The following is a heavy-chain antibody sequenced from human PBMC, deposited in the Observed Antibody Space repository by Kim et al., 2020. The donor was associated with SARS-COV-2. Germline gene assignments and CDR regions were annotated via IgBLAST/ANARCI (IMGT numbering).Heavy chain of an antibody. V-gene: IGHV3-48*03. CDR3: AGRREYQLLPVRDFDY. CDR2: ISSSGSTI. Sequence: GGSLRLSCAASGFTFSSYEMNWVRQAPGKGLEWVSYISSSGSTIYYADSVKGRFTISRDNAKNSLYLQMNSLRAEDTAVYYCAGRREYQLLPVRDFDYWGQGTLVTVSS. J-gene: IGHJ4*02. CDR1: GFTFSSYE. D-gene: IGHD2-2*01.